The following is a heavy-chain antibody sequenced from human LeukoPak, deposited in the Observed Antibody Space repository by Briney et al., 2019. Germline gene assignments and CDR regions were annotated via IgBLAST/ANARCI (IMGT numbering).Heavy chain of an antibody. V-gene: IGHV3-7*01. J-gene: IGHJ4*02. CDR2: ISPDGSGT. CDR3: VRSIDY. Sequence: GGSLRLSCAASGFTFSSYWMSWVRQAPGKGLEWAANISPDGSGTLYVDSVKGRFTISRDNAKNSLYLQIDSRRVEDSAVYYCVRSIDYWGQGTLVTVSS. CDR1: GFTFSSYW.